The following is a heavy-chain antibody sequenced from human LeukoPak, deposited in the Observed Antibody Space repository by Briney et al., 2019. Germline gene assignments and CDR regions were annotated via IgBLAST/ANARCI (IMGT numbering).Heavy chain of an antibody. CDR1: GGSISSSSYY. Sequence: SETLSLTCTVSGGSISSSSYYWGWIRQPPGKGLEWIGSIYYSGSTYYNPSLKSRVTISVDTSKNQFSLKRSSVTAADTAVYYCARVLAIVGATTGGDAFDIWGQGTMVSVSS. D-gene: IGHD1-26*01. J-gene: IGHJ3*02. V-gene: IGHV4-39*07. CDR3: ARVLAIVGATTGGDAFDI. CDR2: IYYSGST.